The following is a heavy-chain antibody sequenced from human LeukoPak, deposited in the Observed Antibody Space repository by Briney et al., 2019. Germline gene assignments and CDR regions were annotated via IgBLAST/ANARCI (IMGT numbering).Heavy chain of an antibody. J-gene: IGHJ4*02. V-gene: IGHV3-21*01. CDR3: ASGTIVGARGADN. CDR1: GFIFSTSS. D-gene: IGHD1-26*01. Sequence: GGSLRLSCSASGFIFSTSSMKWFRQAPGKALEWVSAISGTSVHIYYADSVKDRFTISRDNVKESLYLHMNSLRAEDTAVYYCASGTIVGARGADNWGQGTLVTVSS. CDR2: ISGTSVHI.